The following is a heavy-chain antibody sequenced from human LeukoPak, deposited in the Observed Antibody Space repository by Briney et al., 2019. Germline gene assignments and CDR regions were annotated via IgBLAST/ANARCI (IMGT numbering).Heavy chain of an antibody. D-gene: IGHD3-22*01. CDR1: GFTFSSYA. Sequence: GGSLRLSCAVSGFTFSSYAMSWVRQAPGKGLEWVSAISGSGGSTYYADSVKGRFTISRDNPKNTLYLQMNSLRAEDTAVYYCAKPRGDSSGYFVAEYFQHWGQGTLVTVSS. J-gene: IGHJ1*01. V-gene: IGHV3-23*01. CDR2: ISGSGGST. CDR3: AKPRGDSSGYFVAEYFQH.